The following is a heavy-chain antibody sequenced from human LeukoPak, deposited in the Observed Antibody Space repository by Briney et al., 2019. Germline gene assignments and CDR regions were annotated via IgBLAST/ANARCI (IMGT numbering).Heavy chain of an antibody. CDR3: ARERCSSTSCYSDAFDI. D-gene: IGHD2-2*01. Sequence: SETLSLTCSVSGGSISSYYWSWIRQTAGKGLEWIGRIYTSGSTNYNPSLKSRVTMSVDTSKNQFSLKLSSVTAADTAVYYCARERCSSTSCYSDAFDIWGQGTMVTVSS. CDR1: GGSISSYY. CDR2: IYTSGST. J-gene: IGHJ3*02. V-gene: IGHV4-4*07.